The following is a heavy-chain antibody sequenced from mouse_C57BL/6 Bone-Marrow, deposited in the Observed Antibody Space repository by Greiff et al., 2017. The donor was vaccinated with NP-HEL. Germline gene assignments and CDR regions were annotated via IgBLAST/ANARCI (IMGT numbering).Heavy chain of an antibody. V-gene: IGHV5-9-1*02. CDR1: GFTFSSYA. J-gene: IGHJ2*01. Sequence: EVKLMESGEGLVKPGGSLKLSCAASGFTFSSYAMSWVRQTPEKRLEWVAYISSGGDYIYYADTVKGRFTISRDNARNTLYLQMSSLKSEDTAMYYCTRDPSYDGYLDYWGQGTTLTVSS. D-gene: IGHD2-3*01. CDR2: ISSGGDYI. CDR3: TRDPSYDGYLDY.